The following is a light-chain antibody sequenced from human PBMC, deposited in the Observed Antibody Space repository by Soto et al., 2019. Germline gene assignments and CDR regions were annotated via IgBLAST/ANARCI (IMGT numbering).Light chain of an antibody. CDR1: QSVRSRY. CDR2: GAS. J-gene: IGKJ5*01. V-gene: IGKV3-20*01. CDR3: QQYGNSPIT. Sequence: ETVLTQSPGTLSLSPWEGATLSCRASQSVRSRYLAWYQQKPGQAPRLLISGASSRATGIPDRFSGSGSGTDFTLTVSRLEPEDFALYYCQQYGNSPITFGQGTRLEI.